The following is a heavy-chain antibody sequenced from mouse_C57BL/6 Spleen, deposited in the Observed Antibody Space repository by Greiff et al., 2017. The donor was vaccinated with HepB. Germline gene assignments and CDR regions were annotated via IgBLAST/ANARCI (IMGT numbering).Heavy chain of an antibody. CDR2: IYPRSGNT. J-gene: IGHJ2*01. CDR1: GYTFTSYG. D-gene: IGHD1-1*01. CDR3: ARWVITTIVATNYFDY. V-gene: IGHV1-81*01. Sequence: VQLQQSGAELARPGASVKLSCKASGYTFTSYGISWVKQRTGQGLEWIGEIYPRSGNTYYNEKFKGKATLTADKSSSPAYMELRSLTSEDSAVYFCARWVITTIVATNYFDYWGQGTTLTVSS.